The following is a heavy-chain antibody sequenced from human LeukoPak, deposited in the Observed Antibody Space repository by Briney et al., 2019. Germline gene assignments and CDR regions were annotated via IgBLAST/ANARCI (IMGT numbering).Heavy chain of an antibody. J-gene: IGHJ4*02. V-gene: IGHV3-21*01. CDR3: ARVTLMDYYDSSGYSTPFDY. CDR2: ISSSSSYI. D-gene: IGHD3-22*01. Sequence: PGGSLRLSCAASGFTFSSYSMNWVRQGPGKGLEWVSSISSSSSYIYYADSVKGRFTISRDNAKNSLYLQMNSLRAEDTAVYYCARVTLMDYYDSSGYSTPFDYWGQGTLVTVSS. CDR1: GFTFSSYS.